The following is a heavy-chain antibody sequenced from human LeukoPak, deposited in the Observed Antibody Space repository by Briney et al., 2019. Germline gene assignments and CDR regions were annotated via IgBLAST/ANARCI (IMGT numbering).Heavy chain of an antibody. V-gene: IGHV3-23*01. Sequence: GGSLRLSCAVSGFTFSSYAMIWVRQAPGRGLVWVSSIGASGDSIYYTDSVKGRFTISRDNSKNTLYLQMSSLRVGDTAVYYCAKIPDVSDYWGQGTLVTVSS. CDR3: AKIPDVSDY. CDR2: IGASGDSI. J-gene: IGHJ4*02. CDR1: GFTFSSYA.